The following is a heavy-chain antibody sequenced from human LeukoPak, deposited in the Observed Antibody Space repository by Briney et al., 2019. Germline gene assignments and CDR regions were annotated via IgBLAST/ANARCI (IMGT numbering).Heavy chain of an antibody. CDR2: VNTGGST. Sequence: GGALRLSCAASGFTVSSKYKIWVRQAPGKGLEWVSLVNTGGSTYYADSVKGRFTISRDNSKNTLYLQMNSLRAEDTAVYYCATDSSSRPEDYWGQGTRVTVSS. CDR1: GFTVSSKY. D-gene: IGHD6-6*01. CDR3: ATDSSSRPEDY. V-gene: IGHV3-66*01. J-gene: IGHJ4*02.